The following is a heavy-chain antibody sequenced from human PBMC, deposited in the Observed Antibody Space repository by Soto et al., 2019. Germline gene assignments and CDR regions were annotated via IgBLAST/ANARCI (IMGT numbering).Heavy chain of an antibody. D-gene: IGHD4-17*01. J-gene: IGHJ6*03. V-gene: IGHV3-23*01. CDR2: ISGSGGST. CDR3: AKPYLSPPIEVHWGYGDYGDPYFYYMDV. Sequence: GGSLRLSCAASGFTFSSYAMSWVRQAPGKGLEWVSAISGSGGSTYYADSVKGRFTISRDNSKNTLYLQMNSLRAEDTAVYYCAKPYLSPPIEVHWGYGDYGDPYFYYMDVWGKGTTVTVSS. CDR1: GFTFSSYA.